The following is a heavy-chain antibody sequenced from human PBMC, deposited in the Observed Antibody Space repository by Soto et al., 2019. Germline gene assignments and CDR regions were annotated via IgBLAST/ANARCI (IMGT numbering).Heavy chain of an antibody. CDR2: INPNSGGT. D-gene: IGHD6-19*01. V-gene: IGHV1-2*04. CDR1: GYTFTGYY. CDR3: ARGDIAVAGSWGGGYYGMDV. J-gene: IGHJ6*02. Sequence: ASVKVSCKASGYTFTGYYMHWVRQAPGQGLEWMGWINPNSGGTNYAQKFQGWVTMTRDTSISTAYMELSRLRSDDTAVYYCARGDIAVAGSWGGGYYGMDVWGQGTTVTVSS.